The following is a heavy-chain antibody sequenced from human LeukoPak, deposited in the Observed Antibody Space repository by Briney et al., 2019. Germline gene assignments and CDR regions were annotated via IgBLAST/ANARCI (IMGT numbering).Heavy chain of an antibody. CDR2: IKEDGTET. CDR3: AKEGRSLQTY. V-gene: IGHV3-7*03. D-gene: IGHD5-24*01. J-gene: IGHJ4*02. CDR1: GFTFSNYW. Sequence: GGSLRLSCAASGFTFSNYWMHWVRQAPGKGLEWVANIKEDGTETYYVDSVKGRFTISRDNAKNSLYLQMNSLRVEDTAVYYCAKEGRSLQTYWGQGTLVTVSS.